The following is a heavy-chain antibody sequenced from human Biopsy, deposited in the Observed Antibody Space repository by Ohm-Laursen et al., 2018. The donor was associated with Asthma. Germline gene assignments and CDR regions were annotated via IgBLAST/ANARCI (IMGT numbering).Heavy chain of an antibody. Sequence: RLSCAAPGFTFRSYWMSWVRQAPGKGLEWVANIKEDGSEKYYVDSVKGRFTISRDNAKNSLYLQMNSLRAEETAVYYCARARESSSWASAFDIWGQGTVVSVSS. D-gene: IGHD6-6*01. CDR1: GFTFRSYW. CDR3: ARARESSSWASAFDI. V-gene: IGHV3-7*01. CDR2: IKEDGSEK. J-gene: IGHJ3*02.